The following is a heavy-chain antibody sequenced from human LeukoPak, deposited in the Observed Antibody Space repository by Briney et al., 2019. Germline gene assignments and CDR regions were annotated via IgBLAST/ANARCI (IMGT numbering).Heavy chain of an antibody. CDR1: GFTFSRLA. CDR2: ISASGP. Sequence: GGSLRLSCAASGFTFSRLAMTWVRQAPGKGLEWVSTISASGPYYADAVRGRFTISRDNSRNTLSLQMDSLRAEDTAVYYCARAVRYSTLLNWFDPWGQGTLVTVSS. CDR3: ARAVRYSTLLNWFDP. D-gene: IGHD5-12*01. J-gene: IGHJ5*02. V-gene: IGHV3-23*01.